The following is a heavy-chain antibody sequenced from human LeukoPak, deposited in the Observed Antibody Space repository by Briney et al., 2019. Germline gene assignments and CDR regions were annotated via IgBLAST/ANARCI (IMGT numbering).Heavy chain of an antibody. CDR1: GFTFSSYA. D-gene: IGHD6-19*01. V-gene: IGHV3-23*01. Sequence: PGGSLRLSCAASGFTFSSYAMSWVRQAPGKGLEWVSAISGSGGSTYYADSMKGRFTISRDNSKNTLYLQMNSLRAEDTAVYYCAKDIDFIAVAGHFDYWGQGTLVTVSS. CDR2: ISGSGGST. J-gene: IGHJ4*02. CDR3: AKDIDFIAVAGHFDY.